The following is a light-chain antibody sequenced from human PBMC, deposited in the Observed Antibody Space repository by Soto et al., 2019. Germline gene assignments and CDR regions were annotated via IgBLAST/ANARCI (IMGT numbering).Light chain of an antibody. CDR1: SSNIGSNT. CDR3: AAWDDSLNGWV. Sequence: QSVLTQPPSASGTPGQRVTISCSGSSSNIGSNTVNWYQQLPGTAPKVLIYSDNQRPSGVPDRFSGSKSGTSASLAISGLQFEYEADYYCAAWDDSLNGWVFGGGTKLTV. CDR2: SDN. V-gene: IGLV1-44*01. J-gene: IGLJ3*02.